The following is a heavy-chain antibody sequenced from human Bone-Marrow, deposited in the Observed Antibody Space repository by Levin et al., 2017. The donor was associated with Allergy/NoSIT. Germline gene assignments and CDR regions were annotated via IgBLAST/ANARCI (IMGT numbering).Heavy chain of an antibody. D-gene: IGHD3-10*01. J-gene: IGHJ4*02. CDR1: GGSVTTGDHF. V-gene: IGHV4-31*03. Sequence: PSETLSLTCTVSGGSVTTGDHFWSWIRQHPGRGLEWIGYIYHSGTTYYNPSLQSRLSMSIDTSKNQFSLKLNSVTDADTAIYYCARWTEVRGVLGIVAPSLYYFDYWGQGTLVTVSS. CDR3: ARWTEVRGVLGIVAPSLYYFDY. CDR2: IYHSGTT.